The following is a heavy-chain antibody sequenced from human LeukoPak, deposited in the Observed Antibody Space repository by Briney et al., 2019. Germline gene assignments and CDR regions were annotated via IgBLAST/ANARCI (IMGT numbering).Heavy chain of an antibody. CDR2: ISGSSGST. V-gene: IGHV3-23*01. CDR1: GFTFSSYA. D-gene: IGHD6-6*01. CDR3: AKGGRGPYSSSDY. Sequence: GGSLRLSCAASGFTFSSYAMSWVRQAPGKGLEWGSAISGSSGSTYYADSVKGRFTISRDNSKNTLYLQMNTLRAEDTAVYYCAKGGRGPYSSSDYWGQGTLVTVSS. J-gene: IGHJ4*02.